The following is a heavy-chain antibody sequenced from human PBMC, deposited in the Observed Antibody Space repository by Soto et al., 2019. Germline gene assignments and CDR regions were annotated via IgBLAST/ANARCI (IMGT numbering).Heavy chain of an antibody. Sequence: SETLSLTCTVSGGSISSYYWSWIRQPAGKGLEWIGRIYTSGSTNYNPSLKSRVTMSVDTSKNQFSLKLSSVTAADTAVYYCAKIGSSGYYYYFDYWGQGTLVTVSS. CDR1: GGSISSYY. CDR3: AKIGSSGYYYYFDY. V-gene: IGHV4-4*07. J-gene: IGHJ4*02. CDR2: IYTSGST. D-gene: IGHD3-22*01.